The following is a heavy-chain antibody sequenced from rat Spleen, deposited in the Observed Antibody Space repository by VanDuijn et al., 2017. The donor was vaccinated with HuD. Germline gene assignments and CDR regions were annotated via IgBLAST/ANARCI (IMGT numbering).Heavy chain of an antibody. CDR2: IRPSGTKS. CDR1: GFTFGVYG. V-gene: IGHV5-19*01. Sequence: EVQLVESGGGLVQPGRSLKLSCVASGFTFGVYGMHWIRQAPTKGLEWVASIRPSGTKSHYRDSVKGRFTISRDNAKSTLYLQMDSLKSEDTATYYCATDGYYDGIYYSVYVMDAWAQGASVTVSS. J-gene: IGHJ4*01. CDR3: ATDGYYDGIYYSVYVMDA. D-gene: IGHD1-12*02.